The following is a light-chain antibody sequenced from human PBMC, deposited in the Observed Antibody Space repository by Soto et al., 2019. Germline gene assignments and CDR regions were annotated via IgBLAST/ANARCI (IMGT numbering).Light chain of an antibody. Sequence: DIQLTQSPSILSASVGGRVNITCRASQSIGSWLAWYQQKPGQAPNLLIFQTSNLESGVPSRFSGSGSGTEFTLTISSLQPEDFATYYCQQCNTYSTFGQGTKVESK. J-gene: IGKJ1*01. CDR1: QSIGSW. CDR3: QQCNTYST. CDR2: QTS. V-gene: IGKV1-5*03.